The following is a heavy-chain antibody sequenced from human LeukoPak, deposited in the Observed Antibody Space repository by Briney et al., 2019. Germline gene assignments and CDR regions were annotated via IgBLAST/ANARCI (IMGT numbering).Heavy chain of an antibody. J-gene: IGHJ5*02. D-gene: IGHD5-12*01. CDR3: VRAVGPVGGYDSP. Sequence: SETLSLTCTVSGGSFSSYYWSWIRQPPGTGLPWIGYIYYSGSTNYNPSLKSRVTISLDTSKNQFSLKLSSVTAADTAVYYCVRAVGPVGGYDSPWGQGTLVTVSS. CDR2: IYYSGST. CDR1: GGSFSSYY. V-gene: IGHV4-59*01.